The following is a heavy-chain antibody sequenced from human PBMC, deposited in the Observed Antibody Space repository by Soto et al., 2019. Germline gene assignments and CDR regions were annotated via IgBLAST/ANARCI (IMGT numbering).Heavy chain of an antibody. V-gene: IGHV1-3*01. Sequence: QVQLVQSGAEVKKPGASVKLSCKASGYTFTSYAMHWVRQAPGQRLEWMGWINAGYGNTEYSQKFQGRVTITRDTSARTGYMELSSLRSADTAVYYCASRSTATTVYGYWGQGTLVTVSS. D-gene: IGHD4-17*01. J-gene: IGHJ4*02. CDR1: GYTFTSYA. CDR2: INAGYGNT. CDR3: ASRSTATTVYGY.